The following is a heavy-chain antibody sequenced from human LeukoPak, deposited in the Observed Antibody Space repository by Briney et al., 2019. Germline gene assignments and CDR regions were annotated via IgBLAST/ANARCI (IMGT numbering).Heavy chain of an antibody. CDR3: ARRDYDSSGIDI. CDR1: GFTFSSYE. D-gene: IGHD3-22*01. V-gene: IGHV3-48*03. CDR2: ISSSGSTI. J-gene: IGHJ3*02. Sequence: SGGSLRLSCAASGFTFSSYEMNWVRQAPGKGLEWVSYISSSGSTIFYADSVKGRFTISRDNAKNSLYLQMNSLRAEDTAVYYCARRDYDSSGIDIWGQGTMVTVSS.